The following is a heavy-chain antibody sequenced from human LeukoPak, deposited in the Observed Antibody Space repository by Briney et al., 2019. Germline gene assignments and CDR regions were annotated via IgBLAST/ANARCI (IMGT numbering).Heavy chain of an antibody. V-gene: IGHV3-7*05. CDR2: IKEDGSEK. CDR3: ARTGYSSGWLPI. Sequence: PGGPLRLSCAASGFTFSSYWMTWVRQPPGKGLEWVANIKEDGSEKHYVDSVKGRFTISRDNARKSLYLQMNSLRAEDTAVYYCARTGYSSGWLPIWGQGTMVTVSS. CDR1: GFTFSSYW. J-gene: IGHJ3*02. D-gene: IGHD6-19*01.